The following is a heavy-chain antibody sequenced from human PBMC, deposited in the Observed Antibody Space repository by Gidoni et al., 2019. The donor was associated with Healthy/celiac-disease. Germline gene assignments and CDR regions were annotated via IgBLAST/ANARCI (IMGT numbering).Heavy chain of an antibody. Sequence: EVQLLESGGGLVQPGGSLRLSCAASGFTFSSYAMSWVRQAPGKGLEWVSAISGSGGSTYYADSVKGRFTISRDNSKNTLYLQMNSLRAEDTAVYYCAKPWGVDMGRKYSRKTYGYYFDYWGQGTLVTVSS. J-gene: IGHJ4*02. CDR2: ISGSGGST. D-gene: IGHD3-10*01. V-gene: IGHV3-23*01. CDR3: AKPWGVDMGRKYSRKTYGYYFDY. CDR1: GFTFSSYA.